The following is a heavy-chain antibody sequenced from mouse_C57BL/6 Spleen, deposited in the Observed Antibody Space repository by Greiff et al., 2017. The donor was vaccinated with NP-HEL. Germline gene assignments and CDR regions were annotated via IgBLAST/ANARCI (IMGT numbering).Heavy chain of an antibody. J-gene: IGHJ4*01. D-gene: IGHD2-2*01. CDR3: ARPGGYGYDVWAMDY. V-gene: IGHV1-69*01. CDR2: IDPSDSYT. Sequence: VQLQQPGAELVMPGASVKLSCKASGYTFTSYWMHWVKQRPGQGLEWIGEIDPSDSYTTYNQKFKGKSTLTVDKSSSTAYMQLSSLTSEDSAVYYCARPGGYGYDVWAMDYWGQGTSVTVSS. CDR1: GYTFTSYW.